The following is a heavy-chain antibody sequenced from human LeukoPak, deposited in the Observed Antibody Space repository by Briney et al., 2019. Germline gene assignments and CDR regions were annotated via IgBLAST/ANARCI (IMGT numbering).Heavy chain of an antibody. CDR2: ISGYNGNT. D-gene: IGHD3-3*01. Sequence: ASEKVSCKASGYTFTSYGISWVRQAPGQGLEWMGWISGYNGNTNYGQELQGRVTMTTDTSTSTAYMELRSLRSDDTAVYYCARDYDFWSGHFGGYFDYWGQGTLVSVSS. J-gene: IGHJ4*02. CDR3: ARDYDFWSGHFGGYFDY. V-gene: IGHV1-18*01. CDR1: GYTFTSYG.